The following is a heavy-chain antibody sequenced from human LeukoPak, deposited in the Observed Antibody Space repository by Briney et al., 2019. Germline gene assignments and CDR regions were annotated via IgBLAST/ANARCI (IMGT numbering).Heavy chain of an antibody. J-gene: IGHJ6*02. Sequence: ASVKVSCKASGYTFTSYGISWVRQAPGQGLEWMGWMNPNSGNTGYAQKFQGRVTMTRNTSISTAYMELSSLRSEDTAVYYCARGRVGSDGYYYYGMDVWGQGTTVTVSS. CDR2: MNPNSGNT. D-gene: IGHD1-26*01. CDR1: GYTFTSYG. V-gene: IGHV1-8*02. CDR3: ARGRVGSDGYYYYGMDV.